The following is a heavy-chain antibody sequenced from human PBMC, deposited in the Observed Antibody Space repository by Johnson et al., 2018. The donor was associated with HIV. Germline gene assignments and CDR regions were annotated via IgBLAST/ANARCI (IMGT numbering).Heavy chain of an antibody. CDR3: ARRLTGDDAFDI. J-gene: IGHJ3*02. CDR2: IGNACDT. CDR1: GFIFSSYD. D-gene: IGHD7-27*01. Sequence: VQLVESGGGLIQPGGSLRLSCAGSGFIFSSYDMHWVRQATGQGLEWVSAIGNACDTYYPTSVKGRFTITRENAKNSLYLQMNSLRAGDTAVYYCARRLTGDDAFDIWGQGTMGTVSS. V-gene: IGHV3-13*01.